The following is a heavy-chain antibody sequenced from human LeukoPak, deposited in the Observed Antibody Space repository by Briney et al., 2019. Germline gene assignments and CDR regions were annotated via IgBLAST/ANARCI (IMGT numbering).Heavy chain of an antibody. Sequence: ASVKVSCKASGYTFTGYYMHWLRQAPGQGLEWMGWINPNSGGTNYAQRFQGRVTMTRDTSISTAYMELSRLKSDDTAVYYCARDRGSSWFMVYWGQGTLVTVSS. CDR2: INPNSGGT. D-gene: IGHD6-13*01. CDR3: ARDRGSSWFMVY. J-gene: IGHJ4*02. CDR1: GYTFTGYY. V-gene: IGHV1-2*02.